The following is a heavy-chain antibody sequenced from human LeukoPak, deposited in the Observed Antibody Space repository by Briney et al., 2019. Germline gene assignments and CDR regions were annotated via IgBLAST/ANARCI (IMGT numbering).Heavy chain of an antibody. CDR1: RFTFSDYG. V-gene: IGHV3-7*01. D-gene: IGHD2-21*01. J-gene: IGHJ3*01. Sequence: GGSLRLSCAASRFTFSDYGMNWVRQAPGKGLESVAYINQIGSEKHYVDSVKGRFTISRDNTQSSLYLQMDSLSVEDTAVYYCARNYHWNCYPTTCAGAFDVWGQGTTVTVSS. CDR3: ARNYHWNCYPTTCAGAFDV. CDR2: INQIGSEK.